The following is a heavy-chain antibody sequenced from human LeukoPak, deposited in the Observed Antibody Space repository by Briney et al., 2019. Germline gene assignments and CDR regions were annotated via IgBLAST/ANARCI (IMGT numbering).Heavy chain of an antibody. CDR2: IKQDGSEK. V-gene: IGHV3-7*01. D-gene: IGHD3-22*01. J-gene: IGHJ4*02. CDR1: GFTFSSYW. CDR3: ATAKYYYDSSGYCHN. Sequence: GGSLRLSCAASGFTFSSYWMSWVRQAPGKGLEWVANIKQDGSEKYYVDSVKGRFTISSDNAKNSLYLQMNSLRAEDTAVYYCATAKYYYDSSGYCHNWGQGTLVTVSS.